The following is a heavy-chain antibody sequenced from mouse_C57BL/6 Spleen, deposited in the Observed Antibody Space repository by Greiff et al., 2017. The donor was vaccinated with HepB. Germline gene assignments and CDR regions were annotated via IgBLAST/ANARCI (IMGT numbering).Heavy chain of an antibody. CDR1: GYSFTGYY. Sequence: VQLQQSGPELVKPGASVKISCKASGYSFTGYYMNWVKQSPEKSLEWIGEINPSTGGTTYNQKFKAKATLTVDKSSSTAYMQLKSLTSEDSAVYYCARTGQNFDYWGQGTTLTVSS. J-gene: IGHJ2*01. CDR3: ARTGQNFDY. V-gene: IGHV1-42*01. D-gene: IGHD4-1*01. CDR2: INPSTGGT.